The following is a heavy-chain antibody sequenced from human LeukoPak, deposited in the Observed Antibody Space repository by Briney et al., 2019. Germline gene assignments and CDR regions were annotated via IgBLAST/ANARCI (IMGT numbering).Heavy chain of an antibody. J-gene: IGHJ4*02. V-gene: IGHV3-7*01. CDR1: GFTFSSYW. CDR3: ARDVLRYFDWLLEISWYFDY. Sequence: GGSLRLSCAASGFTFSSYWMSWVRQAPGKGLEWVANIKQDGSEKYYVDSVKGRFTISRDNAENSLYLQMNSLRAEDTAVYYCARDVLRYFDWLLEISWYFDYWGQGTLVTVSS. CDR2: IKQDGSEK. D-gene: IGHD3-9*01.